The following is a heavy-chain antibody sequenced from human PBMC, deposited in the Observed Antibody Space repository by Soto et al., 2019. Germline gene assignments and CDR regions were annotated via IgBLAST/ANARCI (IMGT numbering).Heavy chain of an antibody. CDR1: GGSISSGGYY. CDR3: ARDRPNYCSSTSCYFPVSGFDP. Sequence: PSETLSLTCTVSGGSISSGGYYWSWIRQHPGKGLEWIGYIYYSGSTYYNPSLKSRVTISVDTSKNQFSLKLSSVTAADTAVYYCARDRPNYCSSTSCYFPVSGFDPWGQGTLVTVS. D-gene: IGHD2-2*01. CDR2: IYYSGST. V-gene: IGHV4-31*03. J-gene: IGHJ5*02.